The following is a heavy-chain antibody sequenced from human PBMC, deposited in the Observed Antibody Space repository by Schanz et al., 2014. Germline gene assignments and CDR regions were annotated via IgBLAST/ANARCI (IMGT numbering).Heavy chain of an antibody. Sequence: QLVESGGGLVQPGRSLRLSCAASGFTFDNYAMHWVRQAPGKGLEWVSSISWNSGSVAYADSVKGRFTISRDNAKNSLYLQMNSLRPEDTALYYCAKVQTHTLYGGNSCFDYWGQGTLVTVSS. CDR3: AKVQTHTLYGGNSCFDY. J-gene: IGHJ4*02. D-gene: IGHD2-21*02. CDR2: ISWNSGSV. CDR1: GFTFDNYA. V-gene: IGHV3-9*01.